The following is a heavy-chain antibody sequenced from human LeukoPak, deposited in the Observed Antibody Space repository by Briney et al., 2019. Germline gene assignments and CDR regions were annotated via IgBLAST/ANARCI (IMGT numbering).Heavy chain of an antibody. CDR2: TCGSGGST. D-gene: IGHD3-10*01. CDR3: AKDRVLLWFGHDAFDI. Sequence: GGSLRLSCVHSRYTLSSYVMSCVRPALGGGREWVSPTCGSGGSTYYADSVKGRFTISRDNSKNTLYLQMNSLRAEDTAVYYCAKDRVLLWFGHDAFDIWGQGTMVTVSS. CDR1: RYTLSSYV. V-gene: IGHV3-23*01. J-gene: IGHJ3*02.